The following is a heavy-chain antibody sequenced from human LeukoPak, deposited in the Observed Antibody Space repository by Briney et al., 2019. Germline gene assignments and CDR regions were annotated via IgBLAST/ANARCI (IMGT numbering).Heavy chain of an antibody. V-gene: IGHV3-30*19. CDR2: ISYDGSNK. CDR3: ARDLKDYFDY. Sequence: GGSLRLSCAASGFTFSGHGMHWVRQAPGKGLEWVAVISYDGSNKYYADSVKGRFTISRDNSKNTLYLQMNSLRAEDTAVYYCARDLKDYFDYWGQGTLVTVSS. J-gene: IGHJ4*02. CDR1: GFTFSGHG.